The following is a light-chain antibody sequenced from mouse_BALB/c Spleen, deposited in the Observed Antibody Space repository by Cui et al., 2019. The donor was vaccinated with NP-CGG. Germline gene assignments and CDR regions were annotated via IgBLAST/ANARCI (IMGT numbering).Light chain of an antibody. V-gene: IGLV1*01. CDR1: TGAITTSNY. CDR2: GTN. Sequence: AVLTQESALTTSPGETVTFTCRSSTGAITTSNYANWVQEKPDHLFTGLIGGTNNRAPGVPARFSGSLIGDKAALIITGAQTEDEAIYFCALWYSNHWVFGGGTKLTVL. CDR3: ALWYSNHWV. J-gene: IGLJ1*01.